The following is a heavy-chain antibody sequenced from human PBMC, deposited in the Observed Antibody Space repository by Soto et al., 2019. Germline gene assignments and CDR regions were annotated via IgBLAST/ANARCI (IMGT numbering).Heavy chain of an antibody. CDR2: ISCYNGKT. D-gene: IGHD3-3*01. V-gene: IGHV1-18*01. Sequence: QVQVVQSGDEVKETGASVRVSCKTSGYSFTAYGIGWVRQAPGPGPEWMGWISCYNGKTKYAQKVQGRVTMTTDTSTSTAYMEVRSLRSDDTAVYYCARDAPPPELRFLEWHNYDYNGMDVWGQGTTVTVSS. CDR3: ARDAPPPELRFLEWHNYDYNGMDV. J-gene: IGHJ6*02. CDR1: GYSFTAYG.